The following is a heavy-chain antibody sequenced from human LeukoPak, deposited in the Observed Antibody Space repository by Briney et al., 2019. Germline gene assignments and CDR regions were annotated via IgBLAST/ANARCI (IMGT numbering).Heavy chain of an antibody. Sequence: GGSLRLSCAASGFTFSSYAMSWVRQAPGEGLEWVSGISGSGDNTYYADSVKGRFTMSRDNSKNTLYLQMNNLRAEDTAVYYCAKDLDYYYYAMDVWGHGTTVTVSS. J-gene: IGHJ6*02. CDR1: GFTFSSYA. V-gene: IGHV3-23*01. CDR2: ISGSGDNT. CDR3: AKDLDYYYYAMDV.